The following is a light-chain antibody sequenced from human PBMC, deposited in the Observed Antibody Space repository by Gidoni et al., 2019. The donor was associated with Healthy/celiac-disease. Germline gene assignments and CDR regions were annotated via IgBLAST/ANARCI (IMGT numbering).Light chain of an antibody. J-gene: IGKJ2*01. V-gene: IGKV4-1*01. CDR3: QQYYSTQYT. CDR1: QSVLYSSNNKNY. Sequence: DIVMTQSPDSLAASLGERATINCKSSQSVLYSSNNKNYLAWYQQKQGQPPKLLIYWASTRGAGVPDRVSGSGCGTDFTLTISNVQAEGVAVYYCQQYYSTQYTYGQGTKLEIK. CDR2: WAS.